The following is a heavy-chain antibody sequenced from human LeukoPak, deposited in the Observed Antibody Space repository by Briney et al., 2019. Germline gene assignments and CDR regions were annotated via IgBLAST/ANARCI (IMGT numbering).Heavy chain of an antibody. CDR3: ARAVAAADSY. CDR2: ISASGDDT. Sequence: GGSLRLSCVASGFTFSNHAMTWVRQAPGKGLEWVSAISASGDDTFYADSVKGRFTISRDNVKNSVYLQMNSLRAEDTAVYSCARAVAAADSYWGRGTLVTVSS. J-gene: IGHJ4*02. V-gene: IGHV3-23*01. CDR1: GFTFSNHA. D-gene: IGHD6-13*01.